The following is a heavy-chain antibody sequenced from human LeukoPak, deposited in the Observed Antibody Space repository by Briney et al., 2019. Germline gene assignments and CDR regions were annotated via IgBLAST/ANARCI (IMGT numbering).Heavy chain of an antibody. D-gene: IGHD3-3*01. CDR3: ARDPGKRFLEWLSSYYYYYGMDV. Sequence: ASVKVSCKVSGYTLTELSMHWVRQAPGKGLEWMGGFDPEDGETIYAQKFQGRVTMTTDTSTSTAYMELRSLRSDDTAVYYCARDPGKRFLEWLSSYYYYYGMDVWGQGTTVTVSS. J-gene: IGHJ6*02. V-gene: IGHV1-24*01. CDR1: GYTLTELS. CDR2: FDPEDGET.